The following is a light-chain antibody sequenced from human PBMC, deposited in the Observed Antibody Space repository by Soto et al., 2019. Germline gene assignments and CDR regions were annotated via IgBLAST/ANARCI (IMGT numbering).Light chain of an antibody. CDR2: GNS. Sequence: QCVLTQPPSVSGAPGQRVTISCTGSSSNIGAGYDVHWYQQLPGTAPKLLIYGNSNRPSGVPDRFSGSKSGTSASLAITGLQAEDEADYYCQSYDSSLSGSGVVLGGGTKLTVL. CDR3: QSYDSSLSGSGVV. CDR1: SSNIGAGYD. V-gene: IGLV1-40*01. J-gene: IGLJ2*01.